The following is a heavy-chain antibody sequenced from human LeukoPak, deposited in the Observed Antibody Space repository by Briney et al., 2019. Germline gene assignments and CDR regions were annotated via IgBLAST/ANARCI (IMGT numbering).Heavy chain of an antibody. CDR2: INHSGST. Sequence: SETLSLTCAVYGGSFSGYYWSWIRQPPGKGLEWIGEINHSGSTNYNPSLKSRVTISVDTPKNQFSLKLSSVTAADTAVYYCARGPKYDFWSGYYLGGDAFDIWGQGTMVTVSS. D-gene: IGHD3-3*01. CDR1: GGSFSGYY. V-gene: IGHV4-34*01. J-gene: IGHJ3*02. CDR3: ARGPKYDFWSGYYLGGDAFDI.